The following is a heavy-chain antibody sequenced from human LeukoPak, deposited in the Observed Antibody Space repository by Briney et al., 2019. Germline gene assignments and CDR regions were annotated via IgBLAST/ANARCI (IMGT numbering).Heavy chain of an antibody. CDR1: GGSISSYY. CDR3: ARDKDGYNFFDP. D-gene: IGHD5-24*01. V-gene: IGHV4-59*01. J-gene: IGHJ5*02. CDR2: IYYSGST. Sequence: SETLSLTCTVSGGSISSYYWSWIRQPPGKGLEWIGYIYYSGSTNYHPSLKSRVTISVDTSKNQFSLKLSSVTAADTAVYYCARDKDGYNFFDPWGQGTLVTVSS.